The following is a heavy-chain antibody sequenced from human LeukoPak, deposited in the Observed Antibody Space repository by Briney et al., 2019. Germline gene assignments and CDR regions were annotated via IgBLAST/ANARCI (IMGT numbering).Heavy chain of an antibody. V-gene: IGHV3-15*01. J-gene: IGHJ4*02. CDR2: IKSKTDGGTT. CDR1: GFTFSNAW. Sequence: SGGSLRLSCAASGFTFSNAWMSWVRQAPGKGLEWVGRIKSKTDGGTTDYAAPVKGRFTISRDDSKNTLYLQMNSLKTEDTAVYYCTTAGNYDFWSGYYIGPDYWGQGTLVTVSS. D-gene: IGHD3-3*01. CDR3: TTAGNYDFWSGYYIGPDY.